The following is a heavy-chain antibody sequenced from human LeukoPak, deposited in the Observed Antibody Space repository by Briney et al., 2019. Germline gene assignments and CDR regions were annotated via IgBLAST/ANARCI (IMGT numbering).Heavy chain of an antibody. Sequence: GGSLRLSCVVSGFTFSSYEMNWVRQAPGKGLEWVSYISGSGRTIFYADSVKGRFTISRDNAKNSLYLQMNSLRAEDTAVYYCARCILTGYADDAFDIWGQGTMVTVSS. CDR3: ARCILTGYADDAFDI. D-gene: IGHD3-9*01. J-gene: IGHJ3*02. V-gene: IGHV3-48*03. CDR1: GFTFSSYE. CDR2: ISGSGRTI.